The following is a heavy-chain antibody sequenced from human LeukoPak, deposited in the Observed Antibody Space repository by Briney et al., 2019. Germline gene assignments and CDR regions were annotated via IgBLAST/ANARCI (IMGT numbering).Heavy chain of an antibody. V-gene: IGHV1-2*02. CDR2: INPNSGGT. CDR1: GYTFTGYY. Sequence: ASVKVSCKASGYTFTGYYIHWVRQAPGQGLEWMGWINPNSGGTNYAQKFQGRVTMTRDTSISTAYMELGRLRSDDTAVYYCARGGIAARHNWFDPWGQGTLVTVSS. J-gene: IGHJ5*02. CDR3: ARGGIAARHNWFDP. D-gene: IGHD6-6*01.